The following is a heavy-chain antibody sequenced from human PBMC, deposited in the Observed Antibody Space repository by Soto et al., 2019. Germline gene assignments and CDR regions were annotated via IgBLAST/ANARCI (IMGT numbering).Heavy chain of an antibody. D-gene: IGHD3-3*01. CDR3: GRDVLIFGVDHIWREQQPRNRIDV. CDR1: GFTFSSYG. Sequence: QVQLVESGGGVVQPGRSLRLYCAATGFTFSSYGMHWVRQAPGRGLEWVAVIWCDGSNKYYADSVKGRFTISRDNSNYTMYVQMNSLIAEDTGVYYCGRDVLIFGVDHIWREQQPRNRIDVWGQGPTVTVSS. V-gene: IGHV3-33*08. CDR2: IWCDGSNK. J-gene: IGHJ6*02.